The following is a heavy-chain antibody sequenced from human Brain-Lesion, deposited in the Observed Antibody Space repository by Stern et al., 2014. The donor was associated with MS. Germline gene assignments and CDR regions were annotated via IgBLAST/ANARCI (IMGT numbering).Heavy chain of an antibody. J-gene: IGHJ4*02. CDR2: IRNRANSYTT. D-gene: IGHD2-8*02. CDR3: IRPLVGSTRGFEY. V-gene: IGHV3-72*01. Sequence: VQLVQSGGGSVQPGGSLRLACAASGFTFSDHYMDWVRQSPRKGLEWVGRIRNRANSYTTEYAASVKVRFTIWRDDSQNSMYLHMNSLKTEDTAVYYCIRPLVGSTRGFEYWGQGTLVTVSS. CDR1: GFTFSDHY.